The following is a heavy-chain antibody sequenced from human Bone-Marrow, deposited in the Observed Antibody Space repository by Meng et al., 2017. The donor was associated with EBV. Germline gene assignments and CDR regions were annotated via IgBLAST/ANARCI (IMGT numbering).Heavy chain of an antibody. J-gene: IGHJ4*02. CDR1: GFLPSTNGVG. CDR2: IYGDDNK. CDR3: AHLDSYYDILTGYKY. Sequence: NPTHTLTLTCTFSGFLPSTNGVGVGWIRQPPGKALEWLAPIYGDDNKRYSPSLKSRLTITKDTSKNQVVLTMTNMDPVDTATYYCAHLDSYYDILTGYKYWGQGTLVTVSS. V-gene: IGHV2-5*02. D-gene: IGHD3-9*01.